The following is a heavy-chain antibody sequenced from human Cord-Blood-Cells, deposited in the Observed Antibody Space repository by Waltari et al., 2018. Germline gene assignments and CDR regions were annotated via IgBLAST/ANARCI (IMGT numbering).Heavy chain of an antibody. CDR1: GGSISSSSYY. J-gene: IGHJ6*03. V-gene: IGHV4-39*01. D-gene: IGHD3-10*01. CDR3: ARHGVTMVRGVIRRDYYYMDV. CDR2: IYYRGST. Sequence: QLQLQESGPGLVKPSETLSLTCTVSGGSISSSSYYWGWIRQPPGKGLEWIGSIYYRGSTYYNPSLKSRVTISVDTSKNQFSLKLSSVAAADTAVYYCARHGVTMVRGVIRRDYYYMDVWGKGTTVTVSS.